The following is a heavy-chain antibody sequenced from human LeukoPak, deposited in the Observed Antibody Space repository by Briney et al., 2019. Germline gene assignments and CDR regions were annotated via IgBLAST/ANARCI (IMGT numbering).Heavy chain of an antibody. J-gene: IGHJ6*03. CDR2: ISAYNGNT. CDR1: GYTFTSYG. D-gene: IGHD2-2*01. Sequence: SVKVSCKASGYTFTSYGISWVRQAPGQGLEWMGWISAYNGNTNYAQKLQGRVTMTTDTSTSTAYMELRSLRSDDTAVYYCARRYQLLSYYYYYYMDVWGKGTTVTVSS. V-gene: IGHV1-18*01. CDR3: ARRYQLLSYYYYYYMDV.